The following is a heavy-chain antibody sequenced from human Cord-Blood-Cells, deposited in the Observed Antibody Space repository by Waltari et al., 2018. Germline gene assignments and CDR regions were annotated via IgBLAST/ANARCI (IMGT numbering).Heavy chain of an antibody. J-gene: IGHJ4*02. D-gene: IGHD1-7*01. V-gene: IGHV3-33*01. CDR2: IWYDGSNK. CDR3: ARGRGITGTTDY. CDR1: GFTFRSYG. Sequence: QVQLVESGGGVVQPGRSLRLSCAASGFTFRSYGMHWVGQAPGKGLEWVAGIWYDGSNKYYADSVKGRFTISRDNSKNTLYLQMNSLRAEDTAVYYCARGRGITGTTDYWGQGTLVTVSS.